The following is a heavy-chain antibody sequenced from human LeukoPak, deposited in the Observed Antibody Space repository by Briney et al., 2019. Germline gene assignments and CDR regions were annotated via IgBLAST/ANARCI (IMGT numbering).Heavy chain of an antibody. J-gene: IGHJ4*02. CDR1: GFTFSSCA. CDR2: ISGSGGST. V-gene: IGHV3-23*01. CDR3: AKDERVQWLGVFSY. D-gene: IGHD6-19*01. Sequence: PGGSLRLSCAASGFTFSSCAMSWVRKAPGKGLEWVSAISGSGGSTYYADFVKGRFTISRDNSKNTLYLQMNSLRAEDTAVYYCAKDERVQWLGVFSYWGQGTLVTVSS.